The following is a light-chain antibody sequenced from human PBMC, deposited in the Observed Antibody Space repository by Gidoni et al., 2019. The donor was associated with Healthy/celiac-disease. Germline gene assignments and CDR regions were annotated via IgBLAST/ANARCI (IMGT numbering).Light chain of an antibody. CDR2: LNSDGSH. CDR3: QTWGTGIQV. J-gene: IGLJ3*02. V-gene: IGLV4-69*01. CDR1: SGHSSDA. Sequence: QLVLTQSPSASASLGASVKLTCTLSSGHSSDAIAWHQQQPEKGPRYLMKLNSDGSHSKGDGIPDRCSGSSSGAERYLTISSLQSEDEADYYCQTWGTGIQVFGGGTKLTVL.